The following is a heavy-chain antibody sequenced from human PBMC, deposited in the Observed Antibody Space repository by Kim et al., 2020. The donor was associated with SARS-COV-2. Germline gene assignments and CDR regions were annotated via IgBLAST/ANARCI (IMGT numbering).Heavy chain of an antibody. CDR1: GYSFTSYW. CDR2: IYPGDSDT. Sequence: GESLKISCKGSGYSFTSYWIGWVRQMPGKGLEWMGIIYPGDSDTRYSPSFQGQVTISADKSISTAYLQWSSLKASDTAMCYCARRRTYYYDSSGYYPEDDAFDIWGQGTMVTVSS. J-gene: IGHJ3*02. CDR3: ARRRTYYYDSSGYYPEDDAFDI. V-gene: IGHV5-51*01. D-gene: IGHD3-22*01.